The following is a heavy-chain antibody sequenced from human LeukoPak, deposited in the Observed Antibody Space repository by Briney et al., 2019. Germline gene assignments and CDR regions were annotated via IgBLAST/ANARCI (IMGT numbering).Heavy chain of an antibody. V-gene: IGHV4-59*01. D-gene: IGHD6-13*01. CDR1: GGSISSYY. CDR3: ARGSYSSSWYDY. J-gene: IGHJ4*02. CDR2: IYYSGST. Sequence: SETLSLTCTVSGGSISSYYWSWIRQPPGKGLEWIGYIYYSGSTNYNPSLKSRVTISVDTSKNQFSLKLSSVTAADTAAYYRARGSYSSSWYDYWGQGTLVTVSS.